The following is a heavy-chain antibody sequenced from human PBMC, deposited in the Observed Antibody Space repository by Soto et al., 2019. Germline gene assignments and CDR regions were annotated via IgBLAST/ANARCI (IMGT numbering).Heavy chain of an antibody. CDR3: TTIPQSGTYFKFDY. V-gene: IGHV1-69*06. CDR2: IVSISGET. CDR1: GGTFTTYA. J-gene: IGHJ4*02. Sequence: QVQLVQSGAEVKKPGSSVKVSCMASGGTFTTYAFNWVRQAPGQGFEWLGGIVSISGETKYAQKFQGRVTITADKYTSTAYMELSCLRSGDTAVYFCTTIPQSGTYFKFDYWRQGTLVTVSS. D-gene: IGHD3-3*01.